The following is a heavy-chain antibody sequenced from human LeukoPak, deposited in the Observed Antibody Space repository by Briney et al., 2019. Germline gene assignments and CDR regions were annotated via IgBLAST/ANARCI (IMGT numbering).Heavy chain of an antibody. D-gene: IGHD6-19*01. CDR1: GLTFSNAR. CDR3: TTDQVAVAGLDY. Sequence: GGSLRLSRAASGLTFSNARTSTHRQAPGNQHERVGRNKSKTDGGTTDYAAPVKGRFTISRDGSKITLYLQMNSLKTEDTAVYYCTTDQVAVAGLDYWGQGTLVTVSS. J-gene: IGHJ4*02. V-gene: IGHV3-15*01. CDR2: NKSKTDGGTT.